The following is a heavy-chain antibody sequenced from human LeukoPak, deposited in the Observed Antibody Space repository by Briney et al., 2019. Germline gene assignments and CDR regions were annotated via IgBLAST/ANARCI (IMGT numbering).Heavy chain of an antibody. J-gene: IGHJ4*02. CDR1: GYTFTGYG. Sequence: ASVKVSCETSGYTFTGYGFNWVRQAPGQGLEWMGWISTYNGNTNFAQKLQGRVTMTTDTSTSTAYMELRSLRSDDTAVYYCARDRGYCTNAVCPADYWGQGTLVTVSS. CDR2: ISTYNGNT. V-gene: IGHV1-18*01. CDR3: ARDRGYCTNAVCPADY. D-gene: IGHD2-8*01.